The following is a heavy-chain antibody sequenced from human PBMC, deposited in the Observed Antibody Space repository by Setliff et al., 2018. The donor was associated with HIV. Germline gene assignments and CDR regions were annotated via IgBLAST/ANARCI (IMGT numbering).Heavy chain of an antibody. CDR2: IYHSGIT. CDR3: ARASGDAYRHPRDYNYYYMDV. V-gene: IGHV4-31*02. CDR1: GGPISSGAYY. J-gene: IGHJ6*03. D-gene: IGHD4-4*01. Sequence: SETLSLTCTVSGGPISSGAYYWTWIRQQPGKGLEWIGYIYHSGITYYNPSLKSRINISVDTSKNQFSLNLSSVTAADTAVYFCARASGDAYRHPRDYNYYYMDVWGKGDMVTVS.